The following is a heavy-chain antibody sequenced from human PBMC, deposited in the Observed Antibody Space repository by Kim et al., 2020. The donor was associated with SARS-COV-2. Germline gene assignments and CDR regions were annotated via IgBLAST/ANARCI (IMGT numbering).Heavy chain of an antibody. D-gene: IGHD1-26*01. J-gene: IGHJ4*02. Sequence: SVKVSCKASGGTFSSYAISWVRQAPGQGLEWMGGIIPIFGTANYAQKFQGRVTITADESTSTAYMELSSLRSEDTAVYYCARSGSYYSLSDYWGQGTLVTVSS. CDR3: ARSGSYYSLSDY. CDR2: IIPIFGTA. V-gene: IGHV1-69*13. CDR1: GGTFSSYA.